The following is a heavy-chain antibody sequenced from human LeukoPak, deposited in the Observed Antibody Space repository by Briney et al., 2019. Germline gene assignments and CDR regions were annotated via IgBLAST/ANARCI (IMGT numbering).Heavy chain of an antibody. Sequence: GESLKISCKGSGYSFTNYWIAWVRQMPGKGLEWMGIIYPLDSDTTYSPSFQGQVTISADKSMSTAYLQWSSLKDSDTARHDFPRHAGLSREFWFVRPGQGTQVIVSS. CDR2: IYPLDSDT. CDR3: PRHAGLSREFWFVR. D-gene: IGHD3-10*01. V-gene: IGHV5-51*01. CDR1: GYSFTNYW. J-gene: IGHJ5*02.